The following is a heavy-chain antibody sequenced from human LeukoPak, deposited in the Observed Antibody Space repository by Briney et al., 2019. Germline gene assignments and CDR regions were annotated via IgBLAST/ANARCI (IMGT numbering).Heavy chain of an antibody. J-gene: IGHJ4*02. D-gene: IGHD3-22*01. CDR1: GDSINSLDL. Sequence: SGTLSLTCTVSGDSINSLDLWSWVRQPPGKGLGWIGEMYLSGTTHSNPSVKSRVTISIDKSKNQFFLNLSCVTAADTAVYYCAGLVGRYSSGLYYYYFDYWGQGTLVTVSS. V-gene: IGHV4-4*02. CDR2: MYLSGTT. CDR3: AGLVGRYSSGLYYYYFDY.